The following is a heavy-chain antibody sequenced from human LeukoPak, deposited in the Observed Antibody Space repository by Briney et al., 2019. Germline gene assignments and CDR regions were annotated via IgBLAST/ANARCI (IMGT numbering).Heavy chain of an antibody. D-gene: IGHD3-22*01. J-gene: IGHJ4*02. CDR2: ISSNGGST. CDR1: GFTFSSYA. V-gene: IGHV3-64*01. Sequence: GGSLRLSCAASGFTFSSYAMHWVRQAPGKGLEYVSAISSNGGSTYYANSVKGRFTISRDNSKNTLYLQMGSLRAEDMAVYYCARPRSGLLPYFDYWGQGTLVTVSS. CDR3: ARPRSGLLPYFDY.